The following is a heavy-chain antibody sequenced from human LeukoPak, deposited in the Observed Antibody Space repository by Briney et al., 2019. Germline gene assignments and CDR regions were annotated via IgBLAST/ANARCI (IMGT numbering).Heavy chain of an antibody. Sequence: GGSLRLSCAASGFTVSSNYMSWVRQAPGKGLEWVSVIYSGGSTYYAAYVKGRFITFRDNSKNALYLQMNSLRAEDTAVYYCVRFWSGYYDYWGQGTLVTVSS. CDR2: IYSGGST. V-gene: IGHV3-66*02. CDR1: GFTVSSNY. J-gene: IGHJ4*02. D-gene: IGHD3-3*01. CDR3: VRFWSGYYDY.